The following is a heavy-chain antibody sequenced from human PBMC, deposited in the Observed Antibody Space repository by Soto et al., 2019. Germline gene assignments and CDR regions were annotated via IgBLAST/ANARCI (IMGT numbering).Heavy chain of an antibody. CDR2: IKQDGSEK. V-gene: IGHV3-7*01. D-gene: IGHD3-22*01. CDR3: ARVGYYDSLEAFDI. J-gene: IGHJ3*02. CDR1: GFTFSSYW. Sequence: GGSLRLSCAASGFTFSSYWMSWVRQAPGKGLEWVANIKQDGSEKYYVDSVKGRFTISRDNAKNSLYLQMNSLRAEDTAVYYCARVGYYDSLEAFDIWGQGTMVTVSS.